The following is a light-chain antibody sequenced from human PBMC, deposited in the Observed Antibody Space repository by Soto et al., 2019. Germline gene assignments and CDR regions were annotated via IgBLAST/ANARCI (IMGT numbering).Light chain of an antibody. Sequence: EIVLTQSPATLSLSPGERATLSCRASQTVSSSLAWYQQKPGQAPRLLIYEASNRATGIPARFSGSGSGADFTLYISSLEPEDFALYYCQQHINWPLTFGGGTKVEIK. CDR1: QTVSSS. V-gene: IGKV3-11*01. J-gene: IGKJ4*01. CDR2: EAS. CDR3: QQHINWPLT.